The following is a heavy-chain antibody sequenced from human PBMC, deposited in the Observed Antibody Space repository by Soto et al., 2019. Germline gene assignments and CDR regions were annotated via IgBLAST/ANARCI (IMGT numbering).Heavy chain of an antibody. Sequence: EVQLLESGGGLVQPGGSLRLSCAASGFTFSSYAMSWVRQAPGKGLEWVSAISGSGGSTYYADSVKGRFTISRDNSKNTLYLQMNSLSAEDTAVYYCAKGTTGTPVHYYGMDVWGQGTTVTVSS. J-gene: IGHJ6*02. CDR1: GFTFSSYA. CDR2: ISGSGGST. CDR3: AKGTTGTPVHYYGMDV. D-gene: IGHD1-1*01. V-gene: IGHV3-23*01.